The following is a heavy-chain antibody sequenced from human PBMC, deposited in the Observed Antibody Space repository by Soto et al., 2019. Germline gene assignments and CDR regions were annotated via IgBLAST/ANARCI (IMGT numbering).Heavy chain of an antibody. V-gene: IGHV4-34*01. CDR2: INHSGRT. D-gene: IGHD3-3*01. CDR1: GGSFSGYC. CDR3: ARGRKYYDFWSGYSHPRYYFNY. J-gene: IGHJ4*02. Sequence: SETLSLTCAVYGGSFSGYCWSWIRQPPGKGLEWIGEINHSGRTYYNPSLKSRVTISVDTSKSQFSLKLSSVTAADTAVYYCARGRKYYDFWSGYSHPRYYFNYWGRGTLVTVSS.